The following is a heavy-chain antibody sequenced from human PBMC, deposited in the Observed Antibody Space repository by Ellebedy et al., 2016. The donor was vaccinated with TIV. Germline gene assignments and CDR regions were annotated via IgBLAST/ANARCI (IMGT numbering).Heavy chain of an antibody. J-gene: IGHJ3*02. CDR2: ISSSSSYI. CDR1: GFTFSSYW. V-gene: IGHV3-21*01. D-gene: IGHD6-19*01. Sequence: GESLKISCAASGFTFSSYWMSWVRQAPGKGLEWVSSISSSSSYIYYADSVKGRFTISRDNAKNSLYLQMNSLRAEDTAVYYCAREMVAGIAFDIWGQGTMVTVSS. CDR3: AREMVAGIAFDI.